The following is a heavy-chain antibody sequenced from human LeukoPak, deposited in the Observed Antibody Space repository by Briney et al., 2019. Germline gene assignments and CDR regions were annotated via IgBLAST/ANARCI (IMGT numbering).Heavy chain of an antibody. V-gene: IGHV3-23*01. D-gene: IGHD5-24*01. CDR2: ISGSGDST. CDR1: GFTFSSFG. CDR3: ARSGYNRFDY. J-gene: IGHJ4*02. Sequence: PGGSLRLSCGASGFTFSSFGMSWVRQAPGKGLEWVSTISGSGDSTYYADSVKGRFTISRDNSKNTLYLQMNSLRAEDTAVYYCARSGYNRFDYWGQGTLVTVSS.